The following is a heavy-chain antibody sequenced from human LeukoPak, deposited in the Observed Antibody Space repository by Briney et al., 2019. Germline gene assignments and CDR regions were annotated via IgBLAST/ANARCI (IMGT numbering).Heavy chain of an antibody. CDR1: GDSVSSNSAA. V-gene: IGHV6-1*01. Sequence: SQTLSLTCAIAGDSVSSNSAAWNWIRQSPSRGLEWLGRTYYRSKWYNDYVVSVKSRITIYPDTSKNQFSLQLNSVTPEDTAVYYCARVADSSGGGWYFDLWGRGTLVTVSS. CDR2: TYYRSKWYN. J-gene: IGHJ2*01. D-gene: IGHD6-19*01. CDR3: ARVADSSGGGWYFDL.